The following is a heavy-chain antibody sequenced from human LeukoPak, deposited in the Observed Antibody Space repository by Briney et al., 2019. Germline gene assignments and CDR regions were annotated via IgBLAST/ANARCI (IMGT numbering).Heavy chain of an antibody. CDR3: ARVSYYYYGMDV. J-gene: IGHJ6*02. Sequence: PGGSLRLSCAASGFTFSSYAMHWVRQAPGKGLEWVAVISYDGSNKYYADSVKGRFTIPRDNSKNTLYLQMNSLRAEDTAVYYCARVSYYYYGMDVWGQGTTVTVSS. CDR1: GFTFSSYA. CDR2: ISYDGSNK. V-gene: IGHV3-30-3*01.